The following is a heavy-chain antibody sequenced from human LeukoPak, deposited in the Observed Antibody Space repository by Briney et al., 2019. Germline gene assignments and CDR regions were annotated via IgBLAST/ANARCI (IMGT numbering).Heavy chain of an antibody. Sequence: GGSLRLSCAASGFTFSSYAMHWVRQAPGKGLEWVAVISYDVSNKYSADSVKGRFTISRDNSKDTLYLQMNSLRAEDTAVYYCARDADSSGYMEHWGQGTLVTVSS. CDR1: GFTFSSYA. J-gene: IGHJ1*01. CDR3: ARDADSSGYMEH. D-gene: IGHD3-22*01. V-gene: IGHV3-30-3*01. CDR2: ISYDVSNK.